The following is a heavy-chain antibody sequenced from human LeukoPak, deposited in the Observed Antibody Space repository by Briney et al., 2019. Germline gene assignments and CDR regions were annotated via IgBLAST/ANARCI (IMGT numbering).Heavy chain of an antibody. CDR1: GYTFTCYY. CDR2: INPNSGGT. D-gene: IGHD6-19*01. Sequence: GASVKVSFKASGYTFTCYYMHLVREAPGQGLEWMGRINPNSGGTNYAQKFQGRVTMTMDTSIGTAYMELRRLSSDDTAVYHCARDILAMAGDYWGEGTLVTVSS. CDR3: ARDILAMAGDY. J-gene: IGHJ4*02. V-gene: IGHV1-2*06.